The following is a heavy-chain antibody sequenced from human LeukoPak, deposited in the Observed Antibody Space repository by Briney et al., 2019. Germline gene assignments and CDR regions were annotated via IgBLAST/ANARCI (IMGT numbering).Heavy chain of an antibody. V-gene: IGHV3-48*02. CDR3: ARARPETRDGYHY. J-gene: IGHJ4*02. CDR1: GFSFSGKF. D-gene: IGHD5-24*01. CDR2: ISSSSSTI. Sequence: GSLRLSCAASGFSFSGKFMNWVRQAPGKGLEWVSYISSSSSTIYYADSVKGRFTISRDNAKNSLYLQMNSLRDEDTAVYYCARARPETRDGYHYWGQGTLVTVSS.